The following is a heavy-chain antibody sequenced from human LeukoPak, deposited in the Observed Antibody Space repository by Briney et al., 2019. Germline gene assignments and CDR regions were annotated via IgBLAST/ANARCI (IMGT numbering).Heavy chain of an antibody. D-gene: IGHD3-16*01. V-gene: IGHV4-61*02. CDR3: ARMMTFFDP. Sequence: PSQTLSLTCTASGGSISSGSYYWSWIRQPAGKGLEWIGRIYTSGSTNYNPSLKSRVTISVDTSKNQFSLKLSSVTAADTAVYYCARMMTFFDPWGQGTLVTVSS. CDR2: IYTSGST. J-gene: IGHJ5*02. CDR1: GGSISSGSYY.